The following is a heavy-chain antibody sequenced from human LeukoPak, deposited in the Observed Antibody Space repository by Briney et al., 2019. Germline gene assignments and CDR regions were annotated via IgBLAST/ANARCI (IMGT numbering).Heavy chain of an antibody. CDR2: IKQDGNEK. D-gene: IGHD6-19*01. V-gene: IGHV3-7*01. Sequence: GGPLRLSCAASGFTFSSYWMSWVRQAPGKGLEWVANIKQDGNEKYYVDSVKGRFTISRDNAKNSLYLQMNSLRAEDTAVYYCASLSSGWYGDYWGQGTLVTVSS. J-gene: IGHJ4*02. CDR3: ASLSSGWYGDY. CDR1: GFTFSSYW.